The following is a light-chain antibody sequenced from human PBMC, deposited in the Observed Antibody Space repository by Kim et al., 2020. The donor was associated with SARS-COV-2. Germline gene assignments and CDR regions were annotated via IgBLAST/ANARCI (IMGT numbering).Light chain of an antibody. J-gene: IGLJ2*01. Sequence: APGKTARSTCGGTNIGSKSVHWYQQKPGQAPVLVIYYASDRPSGIPERFSGSNSGNTATLTISRVEAGDEADYYCQVWDSSSDHPVFGGGTKLTVL. CDR1: NIGSKS. CDR3: QVWDSSSDHPV. CDR2: YAS. V-gene: IGLV3-21*04.